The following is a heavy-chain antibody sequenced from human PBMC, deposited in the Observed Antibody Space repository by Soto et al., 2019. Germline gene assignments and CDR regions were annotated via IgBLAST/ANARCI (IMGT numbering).Heavy chain of an antibody. CDR3: AKDAYGWYFDL. CDR2: ISGSSGTT. D-gene: IGHD4-17*01. J-gene: IGHJ2*01. Sequence: GSLRLSCAASGFTFSIYAMTWVRQSPGKGLEWVSTISGSSGTTSYADSVRGRFTISRDNSKNSLYLQMNSLRAEDTAVYYCAKDAYGWYFDLWGRGTLVTVSS. V-gene: IGHV3-23*01. CDR1: GFTFSIYA.